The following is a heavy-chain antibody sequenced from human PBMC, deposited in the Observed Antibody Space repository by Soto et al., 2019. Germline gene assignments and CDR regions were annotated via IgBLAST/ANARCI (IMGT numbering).Heavy chain of an antibody. Sequence: QPVGSLRLSCAASGFICSSYDMSWVRQAPGKGLEWVSTILVGGSTHYEDSVKGRFTISRDTSKNTVYLQMNSLTAGDTAVYYCAKATATGGGAFEICGQGTMVTVSS. D-gene: IGHD2-8*02. CDR1: GFICSSYD. CDR3: AKATATGGGAFEI. J-gene: IGHJ3*02. V-gene: IGHV3-23*01. CDR2: ILVGGST.